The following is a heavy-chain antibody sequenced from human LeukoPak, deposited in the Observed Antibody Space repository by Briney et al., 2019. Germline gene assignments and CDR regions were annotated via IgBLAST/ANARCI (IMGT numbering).Heavy chain of an antibody. CDR3: ASQAYYGSGSFDY. J-gene: IGHJ4*02. V-gene: IGHV4-59*01. Sequence: SETLSLTWTVAGGSISSYYWSWIRQPAGEVLGWIGYIYYSGSTNYNPSLKSRVTISVDTSKHQFSLKLSSVTAADTAVYYCASQAYYGSGSFDYWGQGTLVTVSS. CDR1: GGSISSYY. CDR2: IYYSGST. D-gene: IGHD3-10*01.